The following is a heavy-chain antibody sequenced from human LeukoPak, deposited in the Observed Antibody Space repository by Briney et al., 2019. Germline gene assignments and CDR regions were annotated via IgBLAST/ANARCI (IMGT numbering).Heavy chain of an antibody. CDR2: IRYDGSNK. CDR1: GFTFSSYG. D-gene: IGHD3-10*01. J-gene: IGHJ6*02. V-gene: IGHV3-30*02. CDR3: ARDHPYGSGSYYPYYYYYYGMDV. Sequence: GGSLRLSCAASGFTFSSYGMHWVRQASGKGLEWVAFIRYDGSNKYYADSVKGRFTISRDNSKNTLYLQMNSLRAEDTAVYYCARDHPYGSGSYYPYYYYYYGMDVRGQGTTVTVSS.